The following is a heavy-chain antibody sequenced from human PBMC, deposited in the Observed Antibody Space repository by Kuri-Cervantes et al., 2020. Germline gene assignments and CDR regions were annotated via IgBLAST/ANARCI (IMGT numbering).Heavy chain of an antibody. CDR3: ARDRCSGGSCYSNAFDI. Sequence: GESLKISCAASGFTFSSYAMHWVRQAPGKGLEWAAVISYDGSNKYYADSVKGRFTISRDNSKNTLYLQMNSLGAEDAAVYYCARDRCSGGSCYSNAFDIWGQGTMVTVSS. CDR2: ISYDGSNK. D-gene: IGHD2-15*01. CDR1: GFTFSSYA. V-gene: IGHV3-30-3*01. J-gene: IGHJ3*02.